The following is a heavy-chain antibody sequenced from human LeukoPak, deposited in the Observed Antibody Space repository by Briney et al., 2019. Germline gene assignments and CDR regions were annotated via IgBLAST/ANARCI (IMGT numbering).Heavy chain of an antibody. CDR2: ISNFGDII. D-gene: IGHD4-11*01. CDR3: AKDATAVIGTVYMDV. J-gene: IGHJ6*03. CDR1: GFTFSNYE. V-gene: IGHV3-48*03. Sequence: GGSLRLSCAASGFTFSNYEMDWVRQAPGKGLEWISHISNFGDIIHYADSVEGRFTISRDNAKNSLYLQMNSLRAEDTAVYYCAKDATAVIGTVYMDVWGKGTTVTISS.